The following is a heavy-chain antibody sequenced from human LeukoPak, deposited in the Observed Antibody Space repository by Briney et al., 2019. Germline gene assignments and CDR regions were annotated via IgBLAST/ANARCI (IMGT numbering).Heavy chain of an antibody. CDR3: ARLSRYDSSGPTYYFDY. V-gene: IGHV4-34*01. D-gene: IGHD3-22*01. CDR1: GGSFNGYY. Sequence: SETLSLTCAVYGGSFNGYYWGWIRQPPGKGLEWIGNIYYSGSTYYNPSLKSRLTISVDTSKNQFSLKLSSVTAADTAVYYCARLSRYDSSGPTYYFDYWGQGTLVTVSS. CDR2: IYYSGST. J-gene: IGHJ4*02.